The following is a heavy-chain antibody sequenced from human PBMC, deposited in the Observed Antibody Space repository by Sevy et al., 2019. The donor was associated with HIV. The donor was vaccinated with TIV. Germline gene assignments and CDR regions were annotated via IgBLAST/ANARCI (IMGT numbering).Heavy chain of an antibody. Sequence: GGSLRLSCAASGFTFSSYAMSWVRQAPGKGLEWVSAISGSGGSTYYADSVKGRFTISRDNSKNTLYLQMNSLRAEDTDVYYCAKNAYYDFWSGSAGWFDPWGQGTLVTVSS. CDR1: GFTFSSYA. D-gene: IGHD3-3*01. V-gene: IGHV3-23*01. CDR3: AKNAYYDFWSGSAGWFDP. J-gene: IGHJ5*02. CDR2: ISGSGGST.